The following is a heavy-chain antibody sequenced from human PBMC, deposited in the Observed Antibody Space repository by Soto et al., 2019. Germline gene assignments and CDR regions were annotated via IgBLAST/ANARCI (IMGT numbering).Heavy chain of an antibody. CDR2: IIPMSGTA. CDR3: ARDLGGRGWLSQFFEY. Sequence: SVKVSCKPSGCTFNNYAVSWVRQAPGQGLEWMGGIIPMSGTATYARTFQARATITADKATNTAYMELTSLTSDDTAVYYCARDLGGRGWLSQFFEYWGQGNMVTDXS. CDR1: GCTFNNYA. V-gene: IGHV1-69*06. D-gene: IGHD6-19*01. J-gene: IGHJ4*02.